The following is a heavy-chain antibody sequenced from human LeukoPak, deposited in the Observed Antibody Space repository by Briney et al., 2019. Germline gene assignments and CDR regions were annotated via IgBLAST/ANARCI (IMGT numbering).Heavy chain of an antibody. D-gene: IGHD5-18*01. Sequence: GRSLRLSCAASGFTFSSYGMHWVRQAPGKGLEWVAVISYDGSNKYYADSVKGRFTISRDNSKSTLHLQMNSLRAEDTAVYYCAKDREAMATLYYFDYWGQGTLVTVSS. CDR1: GFTFSSYG. J-gene: IGHJ4*02. CDR3: AKDREAMATLYYFDY. V-gene: IGHV3-30*18. CDR2: ISYDGSNK.